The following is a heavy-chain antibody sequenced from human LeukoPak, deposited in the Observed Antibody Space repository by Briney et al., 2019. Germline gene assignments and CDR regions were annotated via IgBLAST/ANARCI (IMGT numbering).Heavy chain of an antibody. J-gene: IGHJ1*01. V-gene: IGHV3-9*01. CDR3: AKDMCSGGSCYSGEH. D-gene: IGHD2-15*01. CDR1: GFTFDDYA. Sequence: GRSLRLSCAASGFTFDDYAMHWVRQAPGKGLEWVSGISWNSGSIGYADSVKGRFTISRDNAKNSLYLQMNSLRAEDTALYYCAKDMCSGGSCYSGEHWGQGTLVTVSS. CDR2: ISWNSGSI.